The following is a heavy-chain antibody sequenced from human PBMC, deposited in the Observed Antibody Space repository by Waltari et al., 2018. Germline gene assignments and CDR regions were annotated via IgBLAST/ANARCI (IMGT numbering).Heavy chain of an antibody. J-gene: IGHJ4*02. D-gene: IGHD6-19*01. CDR1: GFTFSSYG. V-gene: IGHV3-33*01. CDR2: IWYDGSNK. CDR3: ARVGSGWSYHFDY. Sequence: QVQLVESGGGVVQPGRSLRLSCAASGFTFSSYGMHWVRQAPGKGLEWVAVIWYDGSNKYYADSVKGRFTISRDNSKNTLYLQMNSLRAEDTAVYYCARVGSGWSYHFDYWGQGTLVTVSS.